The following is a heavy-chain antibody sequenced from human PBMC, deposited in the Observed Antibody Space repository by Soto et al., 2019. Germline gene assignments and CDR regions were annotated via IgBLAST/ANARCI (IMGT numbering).Heavy chain of an antibody. J-gene: IGHJ6*02. Sequence: GGPLRLSYAASGFTFSSYSSNWVRQAPGKGLEWVSYISSSSSTIYYADSVKGRFTISRDNAKNSLYLQMNSLRDEDTAVYYCARDLPFLTYYYGSGSYPTIYYYYYYGMDVWGQGTTVTVSS. CDR1: GFTFSSYS. D-gene: IGHD3-10*01. CDR2: ISSSSSTI. V-gene: IGHV3-48*02. CDR3: ARDLPFLTYYYGSGSYPTIYYYYYYGMDV.